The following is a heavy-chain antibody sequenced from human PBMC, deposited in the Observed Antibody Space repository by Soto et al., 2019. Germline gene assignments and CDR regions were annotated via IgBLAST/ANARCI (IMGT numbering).Heavy chain of an antibody. CDR2: IWYDGSNK. V-gene: IGHV3-33*01. CDR1: GFTFGSYG. J-gene: IGHJ6*02. CDR3: ARAVYGDYESYYGMDV. D-gene: IGHD4-17*01. Sequence: QVHLAESGGGVVQPGSSLRLSCAASGFTFGSYGMHWVRPAPGKGLEWVAVIWYDGSNKYYADSVKGRFTISRDNSKNTLFLQMNSLRGEDTAVYYCARAVYGDYESYYGMDVWGQGTTVTVSS.